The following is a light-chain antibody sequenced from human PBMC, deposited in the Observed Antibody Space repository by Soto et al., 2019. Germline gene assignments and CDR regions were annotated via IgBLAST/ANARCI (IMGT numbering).Light chain of an antibody. CDR1: HGVSGW. CDR3: QQGKSCPFT. J-gene: IGKJ3*01. V-gene: IGKV1-12*01. CDR2: TVS. Sequence: IQMTQSPSSVSASVGDTVTLSCQTSHGVSGWLAWYQEKPGKAHTLLIYTVSNLQSGVPSRFSGSGSGTDFSLTITNLQPEDFATYFCQQGKSCPFTFGTGTKVEVK.